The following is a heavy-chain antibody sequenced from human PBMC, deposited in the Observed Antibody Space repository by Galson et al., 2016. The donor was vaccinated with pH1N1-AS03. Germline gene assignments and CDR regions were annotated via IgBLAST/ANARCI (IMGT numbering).Heavy chain of an antibody. Sequence: SLRLSCAASGLRFGNHVMSWVRQAPGKGLHWVSTISDSGSTTYHGDSVKGRFTTSRDNSQNTLFLHMNSLRAEDTALYYCATVNAEMDDAFDIWGRGTMVTVSS. CDR1: GLRFGNHV. CDR3: ATVNAEMDDAFDI. J-gene: IGHJ3*02. CDR2: ISDSGSTT. V-gene: IGHV3-23*01. D-gene: IGHD5-24*01.